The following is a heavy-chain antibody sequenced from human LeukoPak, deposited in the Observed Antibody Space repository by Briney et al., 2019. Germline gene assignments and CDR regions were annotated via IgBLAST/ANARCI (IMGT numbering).Heavy chain of an antibody. CDR1: GFTFSSYG. D-gene: IGHD1-26*01. J-gene: IGHJ4*02. V-gene: IGHV3-33*01. CDR2: IWYDGSNK. Sequence: GGSLRLSCAASGFTFSSYGMHWVRQAPGKGLEWVAVIWYDGSNKYYADSVKGRFTISRDNSKNTLYLQMNSLRAEDTAVYYCARDRIVGATVCYFDYWGQGTLVTVSS. CDR3: ARDRIVGATVCYFDY.